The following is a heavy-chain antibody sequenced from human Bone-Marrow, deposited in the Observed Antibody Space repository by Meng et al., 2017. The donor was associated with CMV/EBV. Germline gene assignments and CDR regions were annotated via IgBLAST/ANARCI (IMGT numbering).Heavy chain of an antibody. CDR1: GYTFTSYG. Sequence: QVELVQSGAEVKKPGASVEVSWKASGYTFTSYGISWVRQAPGQGLEWMGWISAYNGHTNYAQKLQGRVTMTPDTSTSTAYMELRSLRSDDTAVYYCARKGKYSTDGWFDPWGQGTLVTSPQ. V-gene: IGHV1-18*01. J-gene: IGHJ5*02. D-gene: IGHD6-6*01. CDR2: ISAYNGHT. CDR3: ARKGKYSTDGWFDP.